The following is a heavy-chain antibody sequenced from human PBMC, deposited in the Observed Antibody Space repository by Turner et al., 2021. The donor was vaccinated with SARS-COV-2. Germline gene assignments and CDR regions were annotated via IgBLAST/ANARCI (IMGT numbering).Heavy chain of an antibody. CDR2: ISYDGSNK. V-gene: IGHV3-30*18. J-gene: IGHJ6*02. Sequence: QVQLVESGGGVVQPGRSLRLSCAASGFTFSGYGMHWVRQAPGKGLGWVAVISYDGSNKYYADSVKGRFTISRDNSKNTLYLQMNSLRAEDTAVYYCAKVSPNRGLRPYYYYYGMDVWGQGTTVTVSS. CDR3: AKVSPNRGLRPYYYYYGMDV. CDR1: GFTFSGYG. D-gene: IGHD5-12*01.